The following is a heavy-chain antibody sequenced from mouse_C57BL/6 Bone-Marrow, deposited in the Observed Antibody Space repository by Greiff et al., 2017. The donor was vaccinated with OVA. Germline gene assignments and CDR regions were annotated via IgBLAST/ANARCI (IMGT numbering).Heavy chain of an antibody. J-gene: IGHJ1*03. CDR1: GYTFTTYP. V-gene: IGHV1-47*01. CDR3: ARGYYGSSYLWYVDV. Sequence: VQLQQSGAELVKPGASVKMSCKASGYTFTTYPIEWMKQNHGKSLEWIGNFHPYNDDTKYNEKFKGKATLTVEKSSSTVYLELSRLTSDDSAVYYCARGYYGSSYLWYVDVWGTGTTVTVSS. D-gene: IGHD1-1*01. CDR2: FHPYNDDT.